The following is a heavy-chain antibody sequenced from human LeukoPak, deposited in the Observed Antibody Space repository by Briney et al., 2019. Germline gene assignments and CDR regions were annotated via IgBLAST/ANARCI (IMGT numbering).Heavy chain of an antibody. Sequence: SETLSLTCAVYGGSFSGYYWSWIRQPPGKGREWIGEINHSGSTNYNPSLKSRVTISVDTYKNQFSLKLSSVTAADTAVYYCARGSGNDGDYFDYWGQGTLVTVSS. CDR2: INHSGST. CDR3: ARGSGNDGDYFDY. D-gene: IGHD1-1*01. CDR1: GGSFSGYY. V-gene: IGHV4-34*01. J-gene: IGHJ4*02.